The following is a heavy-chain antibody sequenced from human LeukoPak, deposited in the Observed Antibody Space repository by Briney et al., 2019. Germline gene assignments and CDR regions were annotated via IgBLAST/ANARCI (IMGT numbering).Heavy chain of an antibody. D-gene: IGHD6-19*01. CDR2: ISSSSSYI. V-gene: IGHV3-21*01. J-gene: IGHJ4*02. CDR3: ARDNQYSSGWFDY. CDR1: GVTFSSYS. Sequence: GGSLRLSCAASGVTFSSYSLNWVRQAPGKGLEWVSSISSSSSYIYYADLVMGRFTISRDNAKNSLYLQMNSLRAEDTAVYYCARDNQYSSGWFDYWGQGTLVTVSS.